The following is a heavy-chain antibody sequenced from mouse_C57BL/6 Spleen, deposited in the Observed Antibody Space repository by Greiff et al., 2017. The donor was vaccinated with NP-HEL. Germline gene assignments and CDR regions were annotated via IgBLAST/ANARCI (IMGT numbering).Heavy chain of an antibody. J-gene: IGHJ4*01. CDR2: IYPGISVT. D-gene: IGHD2-4*01. V-gene: IGHV1-5*01. CDR3: TRRNYDYNAYAMDY. CDR1: GYTFTSYW. Sequence: LQLKQSGTVLARPGASVKMSCKTSGYTFTSYWMPWVKQRPGQGLEWMGAIYPGISVTSFNQKFKGKAKLTAVKSASTAYMELSSLTNEDSAVYYCTRRNYDYNAYAMDYWGQGTSVTVSS.